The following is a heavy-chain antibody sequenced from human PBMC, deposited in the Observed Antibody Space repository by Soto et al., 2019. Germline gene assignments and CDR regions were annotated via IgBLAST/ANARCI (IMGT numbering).Heavy chain of an antibody. V-gene: IGHV5-51*01. CDR1: GYSFTSYW. CDR2: IYPGDSDT. Sequence: PGESLKISCKGSGYSFTSYWIGWVRQMPGKGLEWMGIIYPGDSDTRYSPSFQGQVTISADKSISTAYLQWSSLKASDTAMYYCASSRTGYCSSTSCPDSNYYYYGMDVWGQGTTVTV. D-gene: IGHD2-2*01. CDR3: ASSRTGYCSSTSCPDSNYYYYGMDV. J-gene: IGHJ6*02.